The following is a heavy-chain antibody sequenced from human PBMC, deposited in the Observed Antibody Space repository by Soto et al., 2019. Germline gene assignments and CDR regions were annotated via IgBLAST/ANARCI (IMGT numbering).Heavy chain of an antibody. V-gene: IGHV4-59*08. CDR1: GGSISSYY. CDR2: IYYSGST. J-gene: IGHJ6*02. Sequence: PSETLSLTCTVSGGSISSYYWSWIRQPPGEGLEWIGYIYYSGSTNYNPSLKSRVTISVDTSKNQFPLKLSSVTAADTAVYYCACIFSGGYGYGFYYYGMEVWGQGTTVTVSS. D-gene: IGHD5-18*01. CDR3: ACIFSGGYGYGFYYYGMEV.